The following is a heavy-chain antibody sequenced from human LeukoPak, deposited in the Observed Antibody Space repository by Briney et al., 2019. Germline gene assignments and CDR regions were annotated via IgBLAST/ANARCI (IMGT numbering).Heavy chain of an antibody. D-gene: IGHD2-8*01. Sequence: SQTLSLTCTVSGGSISSYYWSWIRQPPGKGLEWIWYIYYSGSTNYNPSLKSQVTISVDTSKNQFSLKLSSVTAADTAVYYCARDSPEVTYAFDTWGQGTLVTVSS. CDR3: ARDSPEVTYAFDT. J-gene: IGHJ4*02. CDR1: GGSISSYY. V-gene: IGHV4-59*01. CDR2: IYYSGST.